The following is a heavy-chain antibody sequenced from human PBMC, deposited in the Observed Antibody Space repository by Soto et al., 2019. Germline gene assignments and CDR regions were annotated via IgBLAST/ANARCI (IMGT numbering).Heavy chain of an antibody. CDR1: GFAFSNYA. Sequence: PGGSLRLSCSASGFAFSNYAMSWVRQAPGKGLERVSGISGSGGSAYYADSVKGRFTISRDNSKNTLYLQMNSLRVEDTALYYCAKDYDIAVAAPAFDYWGQGTLVTAPQ. V-gene: IGHV3-23*01. CDR3: AKDYDIAVAAPAFDY. D-gene: IGHD6-19*01. J-gene: IGHJ4*02. CDR2: ISGSGGSA.